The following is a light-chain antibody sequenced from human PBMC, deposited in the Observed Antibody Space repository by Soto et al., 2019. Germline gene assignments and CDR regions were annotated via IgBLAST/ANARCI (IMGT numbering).Light chain of an antibody. CDR1: QSVSSTY. CDR3: QQYGGSRWT. Sequence: EIVLTQSPGTLSLSPGERATLSCRASQSVSSTYLAWYQQKPGQAPRLLIYGASNRATGIPDRFSGSGSGTDITLTIIRLEPEDFAVYYCQQYGGSRWTFGQGTRVNI. V-gene: IGKV3-20*01. CDR2: GAS. J-gene: IGKJ1*01.